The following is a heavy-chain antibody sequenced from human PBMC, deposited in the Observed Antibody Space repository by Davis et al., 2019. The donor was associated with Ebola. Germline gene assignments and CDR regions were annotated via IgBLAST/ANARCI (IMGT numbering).Heavy chain of an antibody. V-gene: IGHV2-26*01. CDR2: IFSNDEK. CDR3: ARKTRGSGYCLDY. Sequence: SGPTLVKPTETLTLTCTVSGFSLSNARMGVSWIRQPPGKALEWLAHIFSNDEKSYSTSLKSRLTISKDTSKSQVVLTMTNMDPVDTATYYCARKTRGSGYCLDYWGQGTLVTVSS. J-gene: IGHJ4*02. CDR1: GFSLSNARMG. D-gene: IGHD3-3*01.